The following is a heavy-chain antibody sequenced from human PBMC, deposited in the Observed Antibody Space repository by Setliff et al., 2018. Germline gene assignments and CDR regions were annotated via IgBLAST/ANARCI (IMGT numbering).Heavy chain of an antibody. J-gene: IGHJ1*01. V-gene: IGHV3-48*01. Sequence: PGESLRLSCAASGFTFSTYNMNWVRQAPGKGLEWVSYISFSSSTIYYADSVKGRFTISRDNAKNSLYLQMNSLRAEDTAVYYCARDHGELGQERRTHFFRHWGQGTLVTV. CDR3: ARDHGELGQERRTHFFRH. CDR1: GFTFSTYN. CDR2: ISFSSSTI. D-gene: IGHD1-1*01.